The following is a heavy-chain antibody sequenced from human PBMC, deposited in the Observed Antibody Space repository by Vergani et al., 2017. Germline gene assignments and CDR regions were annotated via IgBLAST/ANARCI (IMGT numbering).Heavy chain of an antibody. J-gene: IGHJ4*02. Sequence: EVQLLESGGGLVQPGGSLRLSCAASGFTFSSYAMSWVRQAPGKGLEWVSAISGSGGSTYYADSVKGRFTISGDNSKNTLCLQMNSLRAEDTAVYYCAPGESDYYDGSGYLFDYWGQGTLVTVSS. D-gene: IGHD3-22*01. CDR1: GFTFSSYA. CDR3: APGESDYYDGSGYLFDY. V-gene: IGHV3-23*01. CDR2: ISGSGGST.